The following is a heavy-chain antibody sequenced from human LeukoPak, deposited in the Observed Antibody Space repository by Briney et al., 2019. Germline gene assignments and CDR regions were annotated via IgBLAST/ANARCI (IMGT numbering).Heavy chain of an antibody. CDR2: ITNSGDYT. CDR3: AGVAKERVGGVYYFDY. Sequence: GGSLRLSCAASGFTFSSYAMTWVRQAPGKGLEWVSAITNSGDYTDYADSVKGRFTISRDNSKSTLYLQMNSLRAGDTAVYYCAGVAKERVGGVYYFDYWGQGTLVTVSS. J-gene: IGHJ4*02. D-gene: IGHD1-1*01. CDR1: GFTFSSYA. V-gene: IGHV3-23*01.